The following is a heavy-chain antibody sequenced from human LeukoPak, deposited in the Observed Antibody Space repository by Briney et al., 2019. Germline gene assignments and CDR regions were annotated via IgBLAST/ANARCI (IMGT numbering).Heavy chain of an antibody. CDR3: AKDPYGGYAYYFDY. V-gene: IGHV3-23*01. CDR2: ISGSGGST. CDR1: GFTFSSDA. J-gene: IGHJ4*02. Sequence: PGGSLRLSCAASGFTFSSDAMSWVRQAPGKGLEWVSAISGSGGSTYYADSVKGRFTISRDNSKNTLYLQMNSLRAEDTAVYYCAKDPYGGYAYYFDYWGQGTLVTVSS. D-gene: IGHD5-12*01.